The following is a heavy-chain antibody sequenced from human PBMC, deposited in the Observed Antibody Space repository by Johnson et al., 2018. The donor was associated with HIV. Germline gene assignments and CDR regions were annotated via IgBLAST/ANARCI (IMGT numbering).Heavy chain of an antibody. CDR2: ISYDGSNK. CDR3: ARSGYGSGSTHDAFDI. V-gene: IGHV3-30*14. J-gene: IGHJ3*02. CDR1: GFTFSSYA. Sequence: QMQLVESGGGVVQPGRSLRLSCAASGFTFSSYAMHWVRQAPGKGLEWVAVISYDGSNKYYADSVKGRFTISRDNSKNTLYLQMNSLRAEDTAVYYCARSGYGSGSTHDAFDIWGQGTMVTVSS. D-gene: IGHD3-10*01.